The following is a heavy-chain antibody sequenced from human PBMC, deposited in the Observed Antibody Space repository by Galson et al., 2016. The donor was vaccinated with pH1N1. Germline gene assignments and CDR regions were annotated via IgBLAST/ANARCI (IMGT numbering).Heavy chain of an antibody. D-gene: IGHD3-9*01. CDR2: IFSGGNK. J-gene: IGHJ4*02. CDR1: GFSVSGNY. V-gene: IGHV3-53*01. Sequence: SLRLSCAASGFSVSGNYMSWVRQAPGKGLEWVSVIFSGGNKYYADAVKGRFTMSRDNSKNTLDLQMNSLTVEDTAVYYCARGLGRNTIFSARFENWGQGTLVTVSS. CDR3: ARGLGRNTIFSARFEN.